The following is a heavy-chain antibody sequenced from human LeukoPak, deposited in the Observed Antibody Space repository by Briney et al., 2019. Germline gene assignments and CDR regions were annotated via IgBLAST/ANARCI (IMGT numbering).Heavy chain of an antibody. CDR1: GGTFSSYA. Sequence: ASVKVSCKASGGTFSSYAISWVRQAPGQGLEWMGGIIPIFGTANYAQKFQGRVTITADESTSTAYMELSSLRSEDTAVYYCATLYGSGSYSDYWGQGTLVTVSS. V-gene: IGHV1-69*13. D-gene: IGHD3-10*01. J-gene: IGHJ4*02. CDR3: ATLYGSGSYSDY. CDR2: IIPIFGTA.